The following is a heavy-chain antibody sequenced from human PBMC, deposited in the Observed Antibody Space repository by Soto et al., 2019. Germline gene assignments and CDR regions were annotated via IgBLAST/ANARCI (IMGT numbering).Heavy chain of an antibody. V-gene: IGHV3-7*05. CDR2: IKPDGSEI. D-gene: IGHD2-2*01. Sequence: EVQLVESGGSLVQPGGSLRLSCAASGFSFSSYWMSWVRQVPGKGLEWVANIKPDGSEIYYVDSVKGRFTISRDNAKNSVYLQMNSLSAEDTAMYHCARSISAIPGDNWGQGTLVTVSS. CDR3: ARSISAIPGDN. CDR1: GFSFSSYW. J-gene: IGHJ4*02.